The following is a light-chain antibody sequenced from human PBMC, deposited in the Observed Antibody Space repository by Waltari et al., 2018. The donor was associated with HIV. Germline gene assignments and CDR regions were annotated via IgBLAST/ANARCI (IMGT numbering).Light chain of an antibody. V-gene: IGLV1-44*01. CDR1: NSNIGSNT. J-gene: IGLJ3*02. CDR3: AVWDDGLNGPE. CDR2: SDD. Sequence: QSVLTQPPSASGTPGQRVTVPCSGSNSNIGSNTVSWYQQLPGTAPKLLIYSDDQRPSGVPDRFSGAKSGTSASLAISGLQSDDEADYYCAVWDDGLNGPEFGGGTKLTVL.